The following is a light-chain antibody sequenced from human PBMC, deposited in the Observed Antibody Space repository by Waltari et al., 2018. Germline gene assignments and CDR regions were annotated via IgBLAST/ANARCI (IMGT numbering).Light chain of an antibody. J-gene: IGKJ4*01. Sequence: EIVLTQSPGTPSLSPGERATLSCRATQTVGSGYLAWYQQKPGQAPRLLIYGASSRATGIPGRFSGSGSGTDFTLTITRLEPEDFAVYFCQQYDRSPLTFGGGTKVDIK. CDR3: QQYDRSPLT. CDR1: QTVGSGY. V-gene: IGKV3-20*01. CDR2: GAS.